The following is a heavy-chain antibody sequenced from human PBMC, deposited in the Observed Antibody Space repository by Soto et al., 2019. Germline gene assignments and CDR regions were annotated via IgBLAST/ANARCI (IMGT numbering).Heavy chain of an antibody. D-gene: IGHD6-6*01. CDR3: AWSIAARDYYYYGMDV. J-gene: IGHJ6*02. CDR1: GYSFTSYW. V-gene: IGHV5-51*01. Sequence: GESLKISCKGSGYSFTSYWIGWVRQMPGKGLEWMGIIYPGDSDTRYSPSFQGQVTISADKSISTAYLQWSSLKASDTAMYYCAWSIAARDYYYYGMDVWGQGTTVIVSS. CDR2: IYPGDSDT.